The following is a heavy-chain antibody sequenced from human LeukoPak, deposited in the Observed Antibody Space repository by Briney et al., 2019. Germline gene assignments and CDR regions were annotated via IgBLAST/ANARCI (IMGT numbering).Heavy chain of an antibody. V-gene: IGHV4-59*08. J-gene: IGHJ5*02. CDR1: EGSISHDY. CDR2: IDYSGYT. CDR3: TTCAPNRYWFAP. D-gene: IGHD2-2*01. Sequence: PETLSLTCNISEGSISHDYWVWVRQPPGKGLEWIAYIDYSGYTDYNPSVKSRVTMSIDTSKGQFTLHLRSVSAADTAIYYCTTCAPNRYWFAPWGQGIQVTVSS.